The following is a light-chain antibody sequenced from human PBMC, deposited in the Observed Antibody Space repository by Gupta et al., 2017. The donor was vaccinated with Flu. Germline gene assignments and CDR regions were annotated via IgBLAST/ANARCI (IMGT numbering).Light chain of an antibody. Sequence: PATLSVSPGERATLSCRASQSVSSNLAWYQQKPGQAPRLLIYGASTRATGIPARFSGSASGTEFTLTISIRHSEDFAVYYCQQDNNWPFTFGHGTKVDIK. CDR2: GAS. CDR3: QQDNNWPFT. V-gene: IGKV3-15*01. J-gene: IGKJ3*01. CDR1: QSVSSN.